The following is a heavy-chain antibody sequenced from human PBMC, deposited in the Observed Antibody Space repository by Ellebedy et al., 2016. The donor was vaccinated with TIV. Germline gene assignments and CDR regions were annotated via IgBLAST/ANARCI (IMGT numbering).Heavy chain of an antibody. CDR2: IIPIFGTA. V-gene: IGHV1-69*06. J-gene: IGHJ3*02. CDR1: GGTFSSYA. D-gene: IGHD4-23*01. Sequence: SVKVSCXASGGTFSSYAISWVRQAPGQGLEWMGGIIPIFGTANYAQKFQGRVTITADKSTSTAYMELSSLRSEDTAVYYCARGKTTVVTPTRPPHAFDIWGQGTMVTVSS. CDR3: ARGKTTVVTPTRPPHAFDI.